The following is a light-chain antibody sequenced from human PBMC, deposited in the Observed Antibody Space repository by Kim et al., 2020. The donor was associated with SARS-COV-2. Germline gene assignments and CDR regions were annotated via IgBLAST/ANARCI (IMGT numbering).Light chain of an antibody. J-gene: IGKJ4*02. Sequence: AAGGDRVSISWRASQDSDSSVGWYQQKPGKVPQVLNYAACTLRGGVLSRISGSGGGKEFTITIGRLQNEDVANYYWQKNNSAPWTFGGGTKVDIK. CDR2: AAC. CDR1: QDSDSS. CDR3: QKNNSAPWT. V-gene: IGKV1-27*01.